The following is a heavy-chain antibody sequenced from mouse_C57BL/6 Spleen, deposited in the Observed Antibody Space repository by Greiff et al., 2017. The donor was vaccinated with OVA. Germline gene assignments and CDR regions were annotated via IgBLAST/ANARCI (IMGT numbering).Heavy chain of an antibody. J-gene: IGHJ2*01. Sequence: EVKLQESGGGLVQPGGSLSLSCAASGFTFTDYYMSWVRQPPGKALEWLGFIRNKANGYTTEYSASVKGRFTISRDNSQSILYLQMNALRAEDSATYYCARYITTAYYFDYWGQGTTLTVSS. D-gene: IGHD1-2*01. CDR1: GFTFTDYY. CDR3: ARYITTAYYFDY. V-gene: IGHV7-3*01. CDR2: IRNKANGYTT.